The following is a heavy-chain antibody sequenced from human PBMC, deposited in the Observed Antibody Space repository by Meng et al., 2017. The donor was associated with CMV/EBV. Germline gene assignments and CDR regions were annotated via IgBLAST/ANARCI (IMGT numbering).Heavy chain of an antibody. J-gene: IGHJ6*02. V-gene: IGHV1-18*01. CDR1: GYTFTSYG. CDR3: ARQNNYNYYYYGMDV. Sequence: ASVKVSCKASGYTFTSYGISWVRQAPGQGLEWMGWISAYNGNTNYAQKLQGRVTMTTDTSTSTAYMELRSLRSDDTAVYYCARQNNYNYYYYGMDVWGQGTTVTVSS. D-gene: IGHD4-11*01. CDR2: ISAYNGNT.